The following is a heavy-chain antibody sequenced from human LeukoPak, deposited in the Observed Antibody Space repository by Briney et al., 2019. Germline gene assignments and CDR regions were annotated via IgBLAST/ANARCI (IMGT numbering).Heavy chain of an antibody. CDR2: INAGNGNI. CDR1: GYTFTNFA. V-gene: IGHV1-3*01. J-gene: IGHJ3*02. Sequence: ASVKISCKASGYTFTNFAMHWVRQAPGQRLEWMGWINAGNGNIKYSQKFQGRVTITRDTSASKAYMELSSLRSEDTAVYYCARVLRSDDAFDIWGQGTMVTVSS. CDR3: ARVLRSDDAFDI.